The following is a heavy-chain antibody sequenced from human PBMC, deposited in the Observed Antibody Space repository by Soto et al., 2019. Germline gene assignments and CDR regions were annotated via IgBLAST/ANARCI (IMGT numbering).Heavy chain of an antibody. Sequence: EVQLVESGGGLVQPGGSLRLSCAASGFTFSSYSMNWVRQAPGKGLEWVSYIDSSSGTIYYAASVKGRFTISRDNAKNSRYLQMNSLRDEDTAVYYCAREDGDLNWFDPWGQGTLVTVSS. CDR2: IDSSSGTI. V-gene: IGHV3-48*02. CDR1: GFTFSSYS. D-gene: IGHD4-17*01. CDR3: AREDGDLNWFDP. J-gene: IGHJ5*02.